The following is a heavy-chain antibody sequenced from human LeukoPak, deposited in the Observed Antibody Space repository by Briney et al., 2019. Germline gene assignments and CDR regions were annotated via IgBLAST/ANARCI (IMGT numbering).Heavy chain of an antibody. Sequence: SETLSLTCTVSGGSISSSSYYWGWIRQPPGKGLEWIGNIYYSGSTYYNPSLKSRVTISVDTSKNQFSLRLTSVTAADTAVYYCARSGTGLLRYYFDYWGQGTLITVSS. CDR2: IYYSGST. J-gene: IGHJ4*02. CDR1: GGSISSSSYY. CDR3: ARSGTGLLRYYFDY. V-gene: IGHV4-39*07. D-gene: IGHD3-22*01.